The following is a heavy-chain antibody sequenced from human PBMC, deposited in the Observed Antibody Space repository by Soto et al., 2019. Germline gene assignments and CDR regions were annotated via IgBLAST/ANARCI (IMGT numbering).Heavy chain of an antibody. CDR2: IIPILGIA. CDR1: GGTFSSYT. D-gene: IGHD2-2*02. CDR3: AMEYSGSTSCYRDY. V-gene: IGHV1-69*02. J-gene: IGHJ4*02. Sequence: QVQLVQSGAEVKKPGSSVKVSCKASGGTFSSYTISWVRQAPGQGLEWMGRIIPILGIANYAQKFQGRVTITADKSTSTADMELSSLRSEDTAVYYCAMEYSGSTSCYRDYWGQGTLGSVSS.